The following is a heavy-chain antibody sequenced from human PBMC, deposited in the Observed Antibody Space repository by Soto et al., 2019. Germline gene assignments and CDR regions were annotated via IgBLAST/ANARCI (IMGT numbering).Heavy chain of an antibody. CDR3: ARDYLVVPHRVIDY. D-gene: IGHD2-2*01. Sequence: SETLSLTCTVSGGSISSGGYYWSWIRQHPGKGLEWIGYIYYSGSTYYNPSLKSRVTISVDTSKNTLYLQMNSLRAEDTAVYYCARDYLVVPHRVIDYWGQGTLVTVSS. V-gene: IGHV4-31*03. J-gene: IGHJ4*02. CDR2: IYYSGST. CDR1: GGSISSGGYY.